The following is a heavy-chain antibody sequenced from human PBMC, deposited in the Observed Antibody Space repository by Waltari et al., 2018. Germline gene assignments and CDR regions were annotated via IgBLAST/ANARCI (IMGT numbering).Heavy chain of an antibody. V-gene: IGHV3-30*18. CDR2: ASFDGSTT. J-gene: IGHJ5*02. D-gene: IGHD3-10*01. CDR1: GFSLSPFG. CDR3: AKDAFGNTYLDH. Sequence: QVQLVESGGGVVQPGTSLSLSCAASGFSLSPFGMHWVRQAPGKGLEWVALASFDGSTTYYADSVRGRFTISRDNSKNTLYLDINTLRVDDTAIYYCAKDAFGNTYLDHWGQGTLVTVSS.